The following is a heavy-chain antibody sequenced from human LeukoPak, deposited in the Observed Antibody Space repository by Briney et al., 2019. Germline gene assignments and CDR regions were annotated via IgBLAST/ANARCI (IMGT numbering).Heavy chain of an antibody. CDR2: IVVGSGNT. Sequence: SVKVSCKASGFTFTRSAMQLVRQARGQRLEWIGWIVVGSGNTNYAQKFQGRVTITADKSTSTAYMELSSLRSEDTAVYYCAREPSPGLRYFDWLPPGEYYYYGMDVWGQGTTVTVSS. CDR1: GFTFTRSA. D-gene: IGHD3-9*01. V-gene: IGHV1-58*02. J-gene: IGHJ6*02. CDR3: AREPSPGLRYFDWLPPGEYYYYGMDV.